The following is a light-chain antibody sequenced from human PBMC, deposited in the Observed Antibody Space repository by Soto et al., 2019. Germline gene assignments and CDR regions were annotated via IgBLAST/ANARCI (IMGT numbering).Light chain of an antibody. CDR1: SSNIGAGYD. CDR2: VNS. Sequence: QSVLTQPPSVSGAPGQRVTISCTGSSSNIGAGYDVHWYQQLPGTAPKLLIYVNSNRPSGVPDRFSGSKSGTSASLAITGLQAEDEADYYCKSYDSSLSGYVFGTGTKVTVL. CDR3: KSYDSSLSGYV. J-gene: IGLJ1*01. V-gene: IGLV1-40*01.